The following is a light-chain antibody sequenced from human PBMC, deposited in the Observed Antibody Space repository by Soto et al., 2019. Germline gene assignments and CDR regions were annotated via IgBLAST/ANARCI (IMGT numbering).Light chain of an antibody. J-gene: IGKJ5*01. CDR3: QQSYSTPIS. CDR1: QSISSN. CDR2: TAS. Sequence: DIRMTQSPSSLSASVGDTVTITCRASQSISSNLNWYQQKPGKAPNLLMYTASNLQSGVTSRFSGSGSGTDLTRTISSLQPEDFPTYYCQQSYSTPISFGQGTRLEIK. V-gene: IGKV1-39*01.